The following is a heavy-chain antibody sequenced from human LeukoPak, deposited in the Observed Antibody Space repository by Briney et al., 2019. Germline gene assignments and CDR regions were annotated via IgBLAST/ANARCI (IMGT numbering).Heavy chain of an antibody. CDR3: ARDTDIYSYGLGY. D-gene: IGHD5-18*01. J-gene: IGHJ4*02. CDR2: INHSGST. Sequence: SETLSLTCTVSGGSISSGDYYWSWIRQPPGKGLEWIGEINHSGSTNYNPSLKSRVTISVDTSKNQFSLKLSSVTAADTAVCYCARDTDIYSYGLGYWGQGTLVTVSS. V-gene: IGHV4-39*07. CDR1: GGSISSGDYY.